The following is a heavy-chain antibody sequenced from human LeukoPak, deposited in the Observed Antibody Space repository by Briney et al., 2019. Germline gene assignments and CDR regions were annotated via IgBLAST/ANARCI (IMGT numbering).Heavy chain of an antibody. CDR2: MNPNSGNT. J-gene: IGHJ4*02. CDR1: GYTFTSYD. Sequence: ASVKVSCKASGYTFTSYDINWVRQATGQGLEWMGWMNPNSGNTGYAQKFQGRVTMTRNTSISTAYMELSSLRSEDTAVYYCARVWGRSTSRYYDYYFDYWGQGTLVTVSS. CDR3: ARVWGRSTSRYYDYYFDY. D-gene: IGHD2-2*01. V-gene: IGHV1-8*01.